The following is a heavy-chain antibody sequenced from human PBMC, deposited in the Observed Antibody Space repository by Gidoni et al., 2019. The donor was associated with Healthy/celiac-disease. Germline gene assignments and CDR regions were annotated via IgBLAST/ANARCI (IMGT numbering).Heavy chain of an antibody. Sequence: EVQLVESGGGLVQPGGSLRLSCAASGFTFSSYAMSWVRQAPGKGLEWVSAISGSGGSTYYADSVKGRFTISRDNSKNTLYLQMNSLRAEDTAVYYCAKGPSITMIVVVITKFDYWGQGTLVTVSS. V-gene: IGHV3-23*04. D-gene: IGHD3-22*01. CDR3: AKGPSITMIVVVITKFDY. CDR2: ISGSGGST. CDR1: GFTFSSYA. J-gene: IGHJ4*02.